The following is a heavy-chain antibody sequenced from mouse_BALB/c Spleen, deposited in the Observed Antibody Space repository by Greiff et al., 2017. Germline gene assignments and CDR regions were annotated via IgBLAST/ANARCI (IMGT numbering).Heavy chain of an antibody. CDR1: GFTFSSFG. J-gene: IGHJ2*01. CDR3: AREDYDYFDY. D-gene: IGHD2-4*01. V-gene: IGHV5-17*02. Sequence: EVNVVESGGGLVQPGGSRKLSCAASGFTFSSFGMHWVRQAPEKGLEWVAYISSGSSTIYYADTVKGRFTISRDNPKNTLFLQMTSLRSEDTAMYYCAREDYDYFDYWGQGTTLTVSS. CDR2: ISSGSSTI.